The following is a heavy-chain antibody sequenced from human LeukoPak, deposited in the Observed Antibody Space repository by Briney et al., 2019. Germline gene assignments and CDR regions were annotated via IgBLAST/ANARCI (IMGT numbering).Heavy chain of an antibody. J-gene: IGHJ5*02. Sequence: PGGSLRLSCAASGFTFSGYYMSCIRQAPGRGLESVSYISSSGSTTYYTDSVKGRFTISRDNAKNSLYLQMNSLRPEDTAVYYCASSYCGGNCLVSWGQGTLVTVSS. D-gene: IGHD2-21*02. CDR2: ISSSGSTT. V-gene: IGHV3-11*01. CDR3: ASSYCGGNCLVS. CDR1: GFTFSGYY.